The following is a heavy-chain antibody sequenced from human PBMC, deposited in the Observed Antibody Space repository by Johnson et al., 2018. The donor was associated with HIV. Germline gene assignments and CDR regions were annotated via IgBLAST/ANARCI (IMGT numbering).Heavy chain of an antibody. J-gene: IGHJ3*02. CDR3: YDFWTGQGFDI. CDR1: GFTFDDYG. Sequence: MLLVESGGGVDQPGRSLRLSCAASGFTFDDYGMSWVRQAPGKGLEWVSGIKSKLSGGTAEYAAGVNGRFTISRDDSEDTLYLQMTNLKIEDTGVYYCYDFWTGQGFDIWGQGTKVTVSS. D-gene: IGHD3/OR15-3a*01. V-gene: IGHV3-15*01. CDR2: IKSKLSGGTA.